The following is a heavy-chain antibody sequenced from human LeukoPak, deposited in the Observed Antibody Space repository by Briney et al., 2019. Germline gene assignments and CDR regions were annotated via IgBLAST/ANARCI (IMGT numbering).Heavy chain of an antibody. D-gene: IGHD5-18*01. CDR1: GFTFSSYW. CDR2: IYSGGST. Sequence: GGSLRLSCVASGFTFSSYWMHWVRQAPGKGLEWVSVIYSGGSTYYADSVKGRFTISRDNSKNTLYLQMNSLRAEDTAVYYCARDQRYVDTAMADWGQGTLVTVSS. J-gene: IGHJ4*02. V-gene: IGHV3-53*01. CDR3: ARDQRYVDTAMAD.